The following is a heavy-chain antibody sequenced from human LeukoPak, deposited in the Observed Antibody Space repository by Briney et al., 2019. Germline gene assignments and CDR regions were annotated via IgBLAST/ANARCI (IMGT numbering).Heavy chain of an antibody. CDR1: GGIFSSYV. D-gene: IGHD1-14*01. Sequence: SVKVSCKASGGIFSSYVISWVRQAPGQGLEWMAKIIPMLGTANYARKFQGRVTITADKSRSTVSMELTRLGFEDTAVYYCAVLQTVDYWGQGTLVTVSS. CDR2: IIPMLGTA. CDR3: AVLQTVDY. V-gene: IGHV1-69*04. J-gene: IGHJ4*02.